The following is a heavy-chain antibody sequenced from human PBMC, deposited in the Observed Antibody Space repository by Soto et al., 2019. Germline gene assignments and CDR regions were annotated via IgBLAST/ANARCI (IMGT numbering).Heavy chain of an antibody. Sequence: QVQLVQSGAEVKKPGASVKISCKASGDTFTDYYIHWVRQAPGQGLEWMGTVNPSGGHTTYAQHFLSSRTMTREASTSTLYVELTSLTSEDTAVYDCARGGHCVVVTAALDYWGQGTLVTVSS. CDR3: ARGGHCVVVTAALDY. D-gene: IGHD2-21*02. CDR1: GDTFTDYY. V-gene: IGHV1-46*01. CDR2: VNPSGGHT. J-gene: IGHJ4*02.